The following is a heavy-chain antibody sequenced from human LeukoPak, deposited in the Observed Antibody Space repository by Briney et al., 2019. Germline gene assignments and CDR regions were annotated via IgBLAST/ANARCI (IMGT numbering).Heavy chain of an antibody. CDR2: IIPIFGTA. CDR3: AGRSMIVVTYFDY. J-gene: IGHJ4*02. D-gene: IGHD3-22*01. Sequence: SVKLSCQASGGTFSSYAISWVRQAPGQGLEWVGWIIPIFGTANYAQKFQGRVTITADESTSTAYMEMSSLRSEDTAVYYCAGRSMIVVTYFDYWGRGTLVTVSS. CDR1: GGTFSSYA. V-gene: IGHV1-69*13.